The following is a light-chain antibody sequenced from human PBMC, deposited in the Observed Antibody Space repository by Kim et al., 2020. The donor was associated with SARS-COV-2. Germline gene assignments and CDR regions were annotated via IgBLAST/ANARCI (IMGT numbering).Light chain of an antibody. Sequence: VALSQTARIACEGNNIGNKNVYWYLQEPGQAPVLVIYRDRNRPSGIPERFSGSNSGTTATLTISGAQVGDEADYYCQVWDSTTAVFGGGTKLTVL. CDR1: NIGNKN. V-gene: IGLV3-9*01. CDR3: QVWDSTTAV. J-gene: IGLJ3*02. CDR2: RDR.